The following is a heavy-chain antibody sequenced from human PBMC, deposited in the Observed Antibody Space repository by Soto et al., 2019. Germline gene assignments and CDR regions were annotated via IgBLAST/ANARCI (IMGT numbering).Heavy chain of an antibody. D-gene: IGHD6-19*01. Sequence: QVQLVQSGAEVKKPGASVKVSCKASGYTFTGYYMHWVRQAPGQGLEWMGWINPNSGDTNYAQKFQGRVTMTRDTSISTGYMELRRLRSDDTAVYYCARGGSSGWYGDYWGQGILVTVSS. J-gene: IGHJ4*02. CDR2: INPNSGDT. V-gene: IGHV1-2*02. CDR3: ARGGSSGWYGDY. CDR1: GYTFTGYY.